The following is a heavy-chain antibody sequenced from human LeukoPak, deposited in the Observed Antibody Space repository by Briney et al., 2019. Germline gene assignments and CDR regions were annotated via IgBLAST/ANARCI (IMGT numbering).Heavy chain of an antibody. CDR1: GYSFTSYW. V-gene: IGHV5-51*01. Sequence: RGESLKISCKGSGYSFTSYWIGWVRQMPGKGLEWMAIIYPGDSATTYSPSFQGHVTISADKSISTAYLQWSSLKASDTAIYYCARLVGTTPKPEWFDPWGQGTLVTASS. CDR2: IYPGDSAT. D-gene: IGHD1-26*01. J-gene: IGHJ5*02. CDR3: ARLVGTTPKPEWFDP.